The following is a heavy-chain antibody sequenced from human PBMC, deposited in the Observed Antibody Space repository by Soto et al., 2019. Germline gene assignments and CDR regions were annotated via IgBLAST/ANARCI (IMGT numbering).Heavy chain of an antibody. CDR2: IWYDGSNK. CDR1: GFTFSSYG. V-gene: IGHV3-33*01. Sequence: GGSLRLSCAASGFTFSSYGMHWVRQAPGKGLEWVAVIWYDGSNKYYADSVKGRFTISRDNSKNTLYLQMNSLRAEDTAVYYCARGAPVSSGYSDYWGQGTLVTVSS. CDR3: ARGAPVSSGYSDY. J-gene: IGHJ4*02. D-gene: IGHD3-22*01.